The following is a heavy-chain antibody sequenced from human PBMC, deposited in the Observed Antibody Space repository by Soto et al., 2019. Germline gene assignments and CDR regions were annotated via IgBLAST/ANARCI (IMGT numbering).Heavy chain of an antibody. CDR1: GGSISSYY. V-gene: IGHV4-59*08. D-gene: IGHD2-15*01. CDR2: FYYSGTT. CDR3: AAVPRY. J-gene: IGHJ4*02. Sequence: QVQLQESGPGLVKPSETLSLTCNVSGGSISSYYWSWVRQSPGKGLEWIGYFYYSGTTNYNPSLKGRVAISIDVAKNQISLKLTAVTEADTDVSYCAAVPRYCGQGTTVALSS.